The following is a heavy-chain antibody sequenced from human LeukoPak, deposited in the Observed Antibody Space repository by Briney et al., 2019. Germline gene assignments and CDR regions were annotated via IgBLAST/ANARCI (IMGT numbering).Heavy chain of an antibody. V-gene: IGHV1-46*01. CDR3: ARDRSNWNYGLDYYYGMDV. D-gene: IGHD1-7*01. Sequence: ASVKVSCKASGYTFTTYYMHWVRQAPGQGLEWMGIINPSGGSTTYAQKFQGRVTMTRDTSISTAYMELSRLRSDDTAVYYCARDRSNWNYGLDYYYGMDVWGQGTTVTVSS. J-gene: IGHJ6*02. CDR2: INPSGGST. CDR1: GYTFTTYY.